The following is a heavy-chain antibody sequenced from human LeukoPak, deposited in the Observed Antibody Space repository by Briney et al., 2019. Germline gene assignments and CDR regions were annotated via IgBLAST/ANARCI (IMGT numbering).Heavy chain of an antibody. J-gene: IGHJ3*02. Sequence: SETLSLTCTVSGGSISNHYWSWIRQPPGKGLEWIGYIYYSGSTNYNPSLKSRVTISIDTSKNQFSLKLRSVTAADTAVHYCARDLVTVTKGFDIWGQGTMVSVSS. V-gene: IGHV4-59*11. CDR3: ARDLVTVTKGFDI. CDR1: GGSISNHY. D-gene: IGHD4-17*01. CDR2: IYYSGST.